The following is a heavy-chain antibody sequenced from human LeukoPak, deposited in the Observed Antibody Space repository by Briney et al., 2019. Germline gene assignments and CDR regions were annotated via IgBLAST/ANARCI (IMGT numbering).Heavy chain of an antibody. J-gene: IGHJ4*02. CDR1: GFTFSNFG. Sequence: PGGSLRLSCAASGFTFSNFGMNWVRQAPGEGLEWVSTISGSGDTTYYADSVKGRFTISRDNSKNTLSLQMNSLRAEDTAVYYCATGGYYYSTLDFWGQGTLLTVSS. CDR3: ATGGYYYSTLDF. V-gene: IGHV3-23*01. D-gene: IGHD2-21*02. CDR2: ISGSGDTT.